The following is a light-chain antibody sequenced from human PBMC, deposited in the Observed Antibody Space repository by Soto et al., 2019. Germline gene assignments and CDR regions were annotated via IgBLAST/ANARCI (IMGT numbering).Light chain of an antibody. V-gene: IGKV1-39*01. J-gene: IGKJ1*01. Sequence: DIQMTQSPSSLSASVGDRVTITCRASQSISSYLNWYQQKPGKATKLLIYAASSLQLGVPSRFSGSGSGTDFTLSISSLQLEDFATYYCQQSYSTPQTFGQGTNVEIK. CDR2: AAS. CDR1: QSISSY. CDR3: QQSYSTPQT.